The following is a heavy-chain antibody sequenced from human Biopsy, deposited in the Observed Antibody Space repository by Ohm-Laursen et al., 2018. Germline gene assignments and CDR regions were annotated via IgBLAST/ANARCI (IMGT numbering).Heavy chain of an antibody. J-gene: IGHJ6*02. CDR3: VRGVDYYDPYHYYALDV. V-gene: IGHV4-34*01. CDR1: GESFNGYY. CDR2: INHSGRT. Sequence: GTLSLTCAVYGESFNGYYWSWIRQTPGKGLEWIGEINHSGRTNYNPSLKSRITISVDTSKNQFSLKVRSVTAADTAVYYCVRGVDYYDPYHYYALDVWGQGTTVTVSS. D-gene: IGHD3-22*01.